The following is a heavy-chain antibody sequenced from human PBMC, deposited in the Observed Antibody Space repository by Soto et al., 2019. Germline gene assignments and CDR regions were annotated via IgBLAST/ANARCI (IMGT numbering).Heavy chain of an antibody. CDR1: GFTFSSYG. V-gene: IGHV3-30*18. CDR3: AKDPAYYYDSPQYKLFDP. D-gene: IGHD3-22*01. J-gene: IGHJ5*02. Sequence: PGGSLRLSCAASGFTFSSYGMHWVRQAPGKGLEWVAVISYDGSNKYYADSVKGRFTISRDNSKNTLYLQMNSLRAEDTAVYYCAKDPAYYYDSPQYKLFDPWGQGTLLTV. CDR2: ISYDGSNK.